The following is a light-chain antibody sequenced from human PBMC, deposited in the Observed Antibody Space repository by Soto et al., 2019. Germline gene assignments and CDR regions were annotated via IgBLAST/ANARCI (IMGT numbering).Light chain of an antibody. V-gene: IGKV1-39*01. Sequence: DIQMTQSPSSLSASVGDRVNITCRASQSISSYLNWYQQKPGKAPKLLIYAASSLQSGVPSRFTGSGSGTDFTLTISSLQPEDFATYFCQQSYSRRSFGPGTKVDTK. CDR1: QSISSY. CDR2: AAS. J-gene: IGKJ3*01. CDR3: QQSYSRRS.